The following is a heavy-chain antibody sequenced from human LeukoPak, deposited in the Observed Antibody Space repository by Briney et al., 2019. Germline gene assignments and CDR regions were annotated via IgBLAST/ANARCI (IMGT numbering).Heavy chain of an antibody. D-gene: IGHD3-10*01. Sequence: SGPTLVKPTQTLTLTCTFSGFSLSTSGVGVGWIRQPPGKALEWLAVHYWNNDKNYSPSLKSRLTVTKDSSKNQVVLIMTNMDPEDTATYYCAHKGRGSGSFSMWGQGTLVTVSS. CDR1: GFSLSTSGVG. J-gene: IGHJ4*02. CDR2: HYWNNDK. V-gene: IGHV2-5*01. CDR3: AHKGRGSGSFSM.